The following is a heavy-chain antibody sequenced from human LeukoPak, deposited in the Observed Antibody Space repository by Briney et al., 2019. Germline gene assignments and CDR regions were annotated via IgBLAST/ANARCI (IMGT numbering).Heavy chain of an antibody. CDR2: IYYSGST. CDR1: GGSISSSSYY. D-gene: IGHD6-19*01. V-gene: IGHV4-39*01. J-gene: IGHJ4*02. Sequence: SETLSLTCTVSGGSISSSSYYWGWIRQPPGKGLEWIGNIYYSGSTYYNPSLKSRVTISVDMSKNQFSLKLSSVTAADTAVYYCATKQWLAPPPDSWGQGTPVTVSS. CDR3: ATKQWLAPPPDS.